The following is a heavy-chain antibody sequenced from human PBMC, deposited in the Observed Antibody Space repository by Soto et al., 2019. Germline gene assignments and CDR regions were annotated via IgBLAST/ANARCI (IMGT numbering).Heavy chain of an antibody. Sequence: GGSLRLSCSASGFTFSSYAMHWFRQAPGKGLEYVSAISSNGGSTYYADSVKGRFTISRDNSKNTLYLQMSSLRAEDTAVYYCVKDRSPYSIGWPGGSFDYWGQGTLVTVSA. J-gene: IGHJ4*02. CDR3: VKDRSPYSIGWPGGSFDY. D-gene: IGHD6-19*01. CDR1: GFTFSSYA. CDR2: ISSNGGST. V-gene: IGHV3-64D*08.